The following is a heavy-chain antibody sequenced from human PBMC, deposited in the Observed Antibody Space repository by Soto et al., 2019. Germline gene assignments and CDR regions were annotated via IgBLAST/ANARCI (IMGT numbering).Heavy chain of an antibody. CDR1: GFSFSNFE. D-gene: IGHD6-19*01. Sequence: GGSLRLSCAASGFSFSNFEMNWARQAPGKGLEWVAYISTTGTTIYYADSVKGRFTISRDNAKNSLYLQMNSLRAEDTAIYYCARDPWSSGWYYGAFDVWGQGTMVTVSS. V-gene: IGHV3-48*03. J-gene: IGHJ3*01. CDR2: ISTTGTTI. CDR3: ARDPWSSGWYYGAFDV.